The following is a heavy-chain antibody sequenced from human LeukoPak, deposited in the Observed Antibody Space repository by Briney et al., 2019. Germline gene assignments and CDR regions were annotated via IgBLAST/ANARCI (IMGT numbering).Heavy chain of an antibody. D-gene: IGHD2-21*02. Sequence: GGSLRLSCAASGFTFSSYAMHWVRQAPGKGLEWMAVISYDGSNKFYADSVKGRFTISRDNSKNTLYLQMNSLRAEDTAVFYCARCTLRGDCYEDYWGQGTLVTVSS. J-gene: IGHJ4*02. V-gene: IGHV3-30*04. CDR2: ISYDGSNK. CDR1: GFTFSSYA. CDR3: ARCTLRGDCYEDY.